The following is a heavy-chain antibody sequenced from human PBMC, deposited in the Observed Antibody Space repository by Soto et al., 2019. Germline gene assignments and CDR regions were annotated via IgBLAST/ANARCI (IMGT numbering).Heavy chain of an antibody. Sequence: QVQLVESGGGVVQPGRSLRLSCAASGFTFSSYAMHWVRQAPGKGLEWVAVISYDGSNKYYADSVKGRFTISRDNSKNTLYLQMNSLRAEDTAVYYCARGGERWELLLDYYYYGMDVWGQGTTVTVSS. V-gene: IGHV3-30-3*01. D-gene: IGHD1-26*01. CDR1: GFTFSSYA. CDR3: ARGGERWELLLDYYYYGMDV. J-gene: IGHJ6*02. CDR2: ISYDGSNK.